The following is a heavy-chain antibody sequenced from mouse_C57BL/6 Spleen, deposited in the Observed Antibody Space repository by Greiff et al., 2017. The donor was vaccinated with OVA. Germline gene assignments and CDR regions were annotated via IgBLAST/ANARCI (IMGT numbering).Heavy chain of an antibody. CDR3: DTVVAPFDY. CDR2: IDPETGGT. V-gene: IGHV1-15*01. Sequence: VQLQQSGAELVRPGASVTLSCKASGYTFTDYEMHWVKQTPVHGLEWIGAIDPETGGTAYNQKFKGKAILTADKSSSTAYMELRSLTSEDSAFYYCDTVVAPFDYWGQGTTLTVSS. J-gene: IGHJ2*01. D-gene: IGHD1-1*01. CDR1: GYTFTDYE.